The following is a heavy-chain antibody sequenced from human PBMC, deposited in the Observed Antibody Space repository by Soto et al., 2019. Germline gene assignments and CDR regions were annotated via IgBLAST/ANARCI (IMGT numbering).Heavy chain of an antibody. CDR3: ARPIYSGYDYFSWFDP. D-gene: IGHD5-12*01. CDR1: GGSISSSSYY. CDR2: IYYSGST. Sequence: SETLSLTCTVSGGSISSSSYYWGWIRQPPGKGLEWIGSIYYSGSTYYNPSLKSRVTISVDTSKNQFSLKLSSVTAADTAVYYCARPIYSGYDYFSWFDPWGQGTLVTVSS. V-gene: IGHV4-39*01. J-gene: IGHJ5*02.